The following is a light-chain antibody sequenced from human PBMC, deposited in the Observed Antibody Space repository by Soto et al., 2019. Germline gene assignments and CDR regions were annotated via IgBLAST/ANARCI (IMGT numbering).Light chain of an antibody. V-gene: IGLV3-25*03. J-gene: IGLJ2*01. CDR1: ALPKQY. CDR3: QSADSSGTSYVV. CDR2: KDS. Sequence: SYELTQPPSVSVSPGQTARITCSGDALPKQYAYWYQQKPGQAPVLVIYKDSERPSGIPERFSGSSSGTTVTLTISGVRAEDVADYYCQSADSSGTSYVVFGGGTKLTVL.